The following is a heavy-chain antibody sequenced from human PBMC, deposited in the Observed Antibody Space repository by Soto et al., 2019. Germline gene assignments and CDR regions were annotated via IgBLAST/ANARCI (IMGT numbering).Heavy chain of an antibody. V-gene: IGHV3-23*01. Sequence: EVQLLESGGGLVQPGGSLRLSCAASGFTFSSYAMSWVRQAPGKGLEWVSLISASADSTYYADSVKGRFTISRDNSMNTLYLQMNSLRAEDTAAYCCAKIKAAAGSDYWGQGTLVTVSS. CDR2: ISASADST. J-gene: IGHJ4*02. CDR3: AKIKAAAGSDY. D-gene: IGHD6-13*01. CDR1: GFTFSSYA.